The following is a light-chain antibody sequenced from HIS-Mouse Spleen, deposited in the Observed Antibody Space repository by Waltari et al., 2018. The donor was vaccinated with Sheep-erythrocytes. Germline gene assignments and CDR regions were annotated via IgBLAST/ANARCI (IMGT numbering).Light chain of an antibody. CDR1: KLGDKY. CDR3: QAWDSSTVV. J-gene: IGLJ2*01. V-gene: IGLV3-1*01. Sequence: SYELTQPPSVSVSPGQTASITCSGDKLGDKYACWYQQKPGQSPVLVIYQDIKRPSGITDRFAGSNSGNTATLTISGTQAMDEADYYCQAWDSSTVVFGGGTKLTVL. CDR2: QDI.